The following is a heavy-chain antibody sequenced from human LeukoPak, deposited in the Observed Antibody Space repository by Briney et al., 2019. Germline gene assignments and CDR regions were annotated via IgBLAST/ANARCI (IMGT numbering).Heavy chain of an antibody. Sequence: AGGSLRLSCAASGFTFSSYWVHWVRQAPGKGLVWVSRIDSDGSNTNYADSVKGRFTVSRDNAKNTLYLQMNSLRAEDTAVYYCARGVTTDALGYDYHGMDVWGQGTTVTVSS. V-gene: IGHV3-74*01. CDR2: IDSDGSNT. CDR1: GFTFSSYW. D-gene: IGHD4-11*01. CDR3: ARGVTTDALGYDYHGMDV. J-gene: IGHJ6*02.